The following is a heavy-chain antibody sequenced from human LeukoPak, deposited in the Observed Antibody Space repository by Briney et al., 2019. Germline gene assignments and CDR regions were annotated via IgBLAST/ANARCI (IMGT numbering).Heavy chain of an antibody. D-gene: IGHD3-3*01. Sequence: QPGGSLRLSCAASGFTFSSYWMHWVRQAPGKGLVWVSRINSDGSSTSYADSVKGRFTISRDNAKNTLYLQMNSLRAEDTAVYYCARGLGYYDFWSGYSLNWGFDYWGQGTLVTVSS. CDR2: INSDGSST. V-gene: IGHV3-74*01. CDR3: ARGLGYYDFWSGYSLNWGFDY. CDR1: GFTFSSYW. J-gene: IGHJ4*02.